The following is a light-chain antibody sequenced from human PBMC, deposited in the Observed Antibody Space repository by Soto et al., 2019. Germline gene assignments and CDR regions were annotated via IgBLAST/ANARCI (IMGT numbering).Light chain of an antibody. V-gene: IGKV1-39*01. Sequence: DIQMTQSPSSLSASVGNRVTITCRTSQTISNFLNWYQQKPGKAPKLLIYAAPSLQSGVPSRFSGNGSGTDFTLTISSLQPEDFATYYCQQSYNSPLTFGGGTKVDIK. CDR2: AAP. CDR1: QTISNF. J-gene: IGKJ4*01. CDR3: QQSYNSPLT.